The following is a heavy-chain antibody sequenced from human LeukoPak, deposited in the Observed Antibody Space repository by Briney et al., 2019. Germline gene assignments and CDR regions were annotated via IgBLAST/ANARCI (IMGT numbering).Heavy chain of an antibody. V-gene: IGHV1-2*02. CDR1: GYTFTGYY. Sequence: GASVKVSCKASGYTFTGYYMHWVRQAPGRGLEWMGWINPNSGGTNYAQKFQGRVTMTRDTSISTAYMELSRLRSDDTAVYYCARGWYDFWSGYYGYWGQGTLVTVSS. CDR3: ARGWYDFWSGYYGY. J-gene: IGHJ4*02. D-gene: IGHD3-3*01. CDR2: INPNSGGT.